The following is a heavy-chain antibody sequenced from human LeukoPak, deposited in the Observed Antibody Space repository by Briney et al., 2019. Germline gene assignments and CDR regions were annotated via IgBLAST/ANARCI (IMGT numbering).Heavy chain of an antibody. J-gene: IGHJ4*02. CDR1: GGSITSAGYY. CDR3: ARGIGSTGTYYFDY. CDR2: IYISGDT. Sequence: QTLSLTCTVSGGSITSAGYYWTWIRQPAGKGLEWVGRIYISGDTNYNPSLKSRVAISLDTSKNQFSLKLNSLTAADTAVYYCARGIGSTGTYYFDYWGQGTLVTVSA. D-gene: IGHD1-26*01. V-gene: IGHV4-61*02.